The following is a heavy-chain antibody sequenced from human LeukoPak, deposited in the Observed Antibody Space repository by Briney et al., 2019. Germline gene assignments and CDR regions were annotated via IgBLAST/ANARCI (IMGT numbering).Heavy chain of an antibody. CDR3: VRGPPNWGFDY. CDR1: GYTFTNYD. J-gene: IGHJ4*02. D-gene: IGHD7-27*01. V-gene: IGHV1-8*01. Sequence: ASVKVSCKASGYTFTNYDINWVRQATGQGLEWMGWMGSNSGDTGYAQKFQGRVTMTRDTFISTAYMELNNVRSEDTAVYYCVRGPPNWGFDYWGQGALVTVSS. CDR2: MGSNSGDT.